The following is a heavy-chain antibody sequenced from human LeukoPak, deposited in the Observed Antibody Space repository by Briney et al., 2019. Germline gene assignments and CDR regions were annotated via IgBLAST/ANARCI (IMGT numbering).Heavy chain of an antibody. CDR3: AREGGFYRPLDY. V-gene: IGHV4-4*02. J-gene: IGHJ4*02. CDR1: GGSVTSTNW. D-gene: IGHD3-3*01. Sequence: SETLSLTCDVSGGSVTSTNWWTWVRQPPGKGLEWIGEVHLDGRTNYNPSLKSRLIMSVDLPESHISLRLTSVTAADTAVYYCAREGGFYRPLDYSGQGTLVTVSS. CDR2: VHLDGRT.